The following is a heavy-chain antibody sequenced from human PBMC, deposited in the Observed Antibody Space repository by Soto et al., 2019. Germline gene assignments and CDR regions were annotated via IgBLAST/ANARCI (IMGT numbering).Heavy chain of an antibody. D-gene: IGHD2-15*01. CDR3: VRGGGGGLFDP. Sequence: QVQLVESGGGLVTPGGSLRLSCASSGFTFSDYYMSWIRQAPGKGLEWLSDISPGSRYPAYADSVKGRLTISRDNARRSLSLQMNSLTVDDTAIYYCVRGGGGGLFDPWGQGSMVTVSS. CDR1: GFTFSDYY. V-gene: IGHV3-11*06. J-gene: IGHJ5*02. CDR2: ISPGSRYP.